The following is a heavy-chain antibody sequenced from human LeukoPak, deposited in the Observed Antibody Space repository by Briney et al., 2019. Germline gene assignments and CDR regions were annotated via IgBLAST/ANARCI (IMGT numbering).Heavy chain of an antibody. CDR2: IWFDGSNQ. J-gene: IGHJ3*01. D-gene: IGHD6-19*01. Sequence: GGSLRLSCAASGFTFSTYGMHWVRQAPGKGLEWVAVIWFDGSNQYYVDSVRGRFSISRDNSKNALYLQMNTLRAEDTGVYYCARDRGSGDSFDLWGQGAMVTVSS. CDR1: GFTFSTYG. CDR3: ARDRGSGDSFDL. V-gene: IGHV3-33*01.